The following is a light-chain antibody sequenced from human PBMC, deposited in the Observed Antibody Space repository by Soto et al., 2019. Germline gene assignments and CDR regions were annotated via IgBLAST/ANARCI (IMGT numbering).Light chain of an antibody. CDR1: QGSCSY. V-gene: IGKV1-8*01. CDR2: AAS. CDR3: QQYYSYPPT. J-gene: IGKJ2*01. Sequence: AIRMTQSPSSFSASTGDRVTSTCRASQGSCSYLARYQQKPGKAPKRLIYAASSLQSGVPSRFSGSGSGTDFTLTISCLQSEDFATYYCQQYYSYPPTFGQGTKLEIK.